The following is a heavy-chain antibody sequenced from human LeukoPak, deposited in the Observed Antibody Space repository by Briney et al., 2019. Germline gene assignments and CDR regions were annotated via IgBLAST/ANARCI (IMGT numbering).Heavy chain of an antibody. D-gene: IGHD4-17*01. Sequence: SVKVSCKASGGTFSSYAFTWVRQAPGQGLEWMGGIIPIFGAANYAQKLQGRVTMTTDTSTSTAYMELRSLRSDDTAVYYCARDLDLTTVTCFDYWGQGTLVTVSS. J-gene: IGHJ4*02. V-gene: IGHV1-69*05. CDR2: IIPIFGAA. CDR3: ARDLDLTTVTCFDY. CDR1: GGTFSSYA.